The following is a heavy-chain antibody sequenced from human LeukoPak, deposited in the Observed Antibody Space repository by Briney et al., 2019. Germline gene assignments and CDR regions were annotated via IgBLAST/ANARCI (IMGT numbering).Heavy chain of an antibody. Sequence: GGSLRLSCAASGFTFSNAWMSWVRQAPGKGLEWVSRIKSKTDGGTTDYAAPVKGRFTISRDDSKNTLYLQMNSLKTEDTAVYYCTTSTPDIVVPHHFDYWGQGTLVTVSS. CDR1: GFTFSNAW. V-gene: IGHV3-15*01. D-gene: IGHD2-2*01. CDR3: TTSTPDIVVPHHFDY. J-gene: IGHJ4*02. CDR2: IKSKTDGGTT.